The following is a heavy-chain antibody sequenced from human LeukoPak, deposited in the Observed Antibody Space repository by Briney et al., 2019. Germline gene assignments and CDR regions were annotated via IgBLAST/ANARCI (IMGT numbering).Heavy chain of an antibody. CDR1: GYALTGHY. J-gene: IGHJ4*02. D-gene: IGHD1-1*01. V-gene: IGHV1-2*02. Sequence: ASVKVSCKASGYALTGHYMHWVRQAPGQGLEWMGWIHPNSGGTNYAQKFQGRVTMTRETSISTAYMELSRLRSDDTAVYYCARIDGTTPDYWGQGTLVTVSS. CDR3: ARIDGTTPDY. CDR2: IHPNSGGT.